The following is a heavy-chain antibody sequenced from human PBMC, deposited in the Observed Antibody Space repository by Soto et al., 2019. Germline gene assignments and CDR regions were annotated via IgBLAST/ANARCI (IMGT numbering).Heavy chain of an antibody. CDR3: AKGGSGSYSNAFDI. CDR2: VYYTGGT. V-gene: IGHV4-59*08. D-gene: IGHD3-10*01. CDR1: GGPISSYS. J-gene: IGHJ3*02. Sequence: PSETLSLTCTVSGGPISSYSWNWIRQPPGKGLEWIGYVYYTGGTNYNPSLKSRVTISLDTSKNQFSLKLGSVTAADTAVYYCAKGGSGSYSNAFDIWGQGTMVTVSS.